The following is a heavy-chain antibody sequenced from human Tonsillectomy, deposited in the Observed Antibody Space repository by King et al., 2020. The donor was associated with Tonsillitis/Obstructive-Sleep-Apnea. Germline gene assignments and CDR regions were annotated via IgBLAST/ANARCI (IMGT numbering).Heavy chain of an antibody. Sequence: VQLVESGGGLVQPGRSLRLSCAASGFTFDDYAMHWVRQAPGKGLEWVSGISWNSGNIGYADSVKGRFTISRDNAKNSLYLQMKSLRVEDTALYYCAKDKIPQAASIVVVGFDYWGQGTLVTVSS. CDR2: ISWNSGNI. V-gene: IGHV3-9*01. D-gene: IGHD2-15*01. CDR1: GFTFDDYA. CDR3: AKDKIPQAASIVVVGFDY. J-gene: IGHJ4*02.